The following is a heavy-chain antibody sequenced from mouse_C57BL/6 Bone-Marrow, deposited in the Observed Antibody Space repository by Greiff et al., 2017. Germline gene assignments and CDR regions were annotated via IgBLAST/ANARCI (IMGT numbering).Heavy chain of an antibody. CDR3: AIDSSGYVY. Sequence: QVQLKQPGAELVKPGASVKVSCKASGYTFTSYWMHWVKQRPGQGLEWIGRIHPSDSDTNYNQKFKGKATLTVDKSSSTAYMQLSSLTSEDSAVCYCAIDSSGYVYWGQGTLVTVSA. J-gene: IGHJ3*01. CDR1: GYTFTSYW. V-gene: IGHV1-74*01. CDR2: IHPSDSDT. D-gene: IGHD3-2*02.